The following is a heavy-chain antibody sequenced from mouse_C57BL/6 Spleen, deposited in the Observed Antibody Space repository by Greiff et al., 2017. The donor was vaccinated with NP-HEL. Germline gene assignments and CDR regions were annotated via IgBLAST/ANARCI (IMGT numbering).Heavy chain of an antibody. CDR3: ARSAITTVVDAMDY. Sequence: VHVKQSVAELVRPGASVKLSCPASGFNIKNTYMHWVTQRPEQGLEWLGRIDPANGNTKYAPKFQGKATITADTSSNTAYLQLSSLTSEDTAHYYCARSAITTVVDAMDYWGQGTSVTVSS. V-gene: IGHV14-3*01. CDR1: GFNIKNTY. CDR2: IDPANGNT. D-gene: IGHD1-1*01. J-gene: IGHJ4*01.